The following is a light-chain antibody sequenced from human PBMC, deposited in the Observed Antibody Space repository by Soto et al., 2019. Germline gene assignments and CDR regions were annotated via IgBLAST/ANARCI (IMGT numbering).Light chain of an antibody. V-gene: IGKV3-15*01. CDR2: AAS. J-gene: IGKJ2*01. Sequence: EIVMTQSPATLSVSPGERASLSCRASQSIGSSLAWYQQRPGQAPRLLIYAASTGATGIPAKFSGRGSGTEFTLTISSLQSEDFADYYCQQYTSWPYTFGQGTKLEIK. CDR3: QQYTSWPYT. CDR1: QSIGSS.